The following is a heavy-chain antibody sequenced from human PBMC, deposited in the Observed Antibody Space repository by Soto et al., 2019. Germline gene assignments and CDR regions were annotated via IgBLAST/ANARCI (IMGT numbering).Heavy chain of an antibody. CDR1: GFTFSSYA. CDR2: ISYDGSNK. D-gene: IGHD6-13*01. Sequence: GGSLRLSCAASGFTFSSYAMHCVRQAPGKGVEWVAVISYDGSNKYYEDSVKGRFTISRDNSKNTLYLRMISLRAEDTAVYYCARDQDRRQLVPLRAFYYYYGMDVWGQGTTVTVSS. J-gene: IGHJ6*02. V-gene: IGHV3-30-3*01. CDR3: ARDQDRRQLVPLRAFYYYYGMDV.